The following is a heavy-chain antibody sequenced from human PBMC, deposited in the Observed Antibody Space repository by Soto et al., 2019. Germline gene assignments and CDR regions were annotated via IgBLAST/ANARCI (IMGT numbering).Heavy chain of an antibody. CDR3: ARDLLPYYYYYYGMDV. V-gene: IGHV3-30-3*01. CDR1: GFTFSSYA. Sequence: PGGSLRLSXAASGFTFSSYAMHWVRQAPGKGLEWVAVISYDGSNKYYADSVKGRFTISRDNSKNTLYLQMNSLRAEDTAVYYCARDLLPYYYYYYGMDVWGQGTTVTVSS. D-gene: IGHD1-26*01. J-gene: IGHJ6*02. CDR2: ISYDGSNK.